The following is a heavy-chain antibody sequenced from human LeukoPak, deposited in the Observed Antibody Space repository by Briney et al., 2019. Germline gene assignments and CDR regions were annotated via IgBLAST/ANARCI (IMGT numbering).Heavy chain of an antibody. J-gene: IGHJ4*02. Sequence: SETLSLTCTVSGGSISSYYWSWIRQPPGKGLEWIGYIYYSGSTNYNPSLKSRVTISVDTSKNQFSLKLSSVTAADTAVYYCARDEQWLVLPINWGQGTLVTVSS. D-gene: IGHD6-19*01. V-gene: IGHV4-59*01. CDR1: GGSISSYY. CDR3: ARDEQWLVLPIN. CDR2: IYYSGST.